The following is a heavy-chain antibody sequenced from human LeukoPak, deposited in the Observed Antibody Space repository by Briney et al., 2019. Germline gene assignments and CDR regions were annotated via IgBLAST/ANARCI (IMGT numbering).Heavy chain of an antibody. CDR2: IYPGDSDI. J-gene: IGHJ5*02. CDR1: GYRFSSYW. CDR3: ARQEYCSGGSCYTWFDP. D-gene: IGHD2-15*01. Sequence: GESLKISCKDSGYRFSSYWIAWVRQMPGKGLEYIGIIYPGDSDIRYSPSFQGQVTISADKSISTAYLQWSSLKASDTAMYYCARQEYCSGGSCYTWFDPWGQGTLVTVSS. V-gene: IGHV5-51*01.